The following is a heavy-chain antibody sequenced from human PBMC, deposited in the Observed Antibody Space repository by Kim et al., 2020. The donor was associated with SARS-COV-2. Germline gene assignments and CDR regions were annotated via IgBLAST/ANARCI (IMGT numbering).Heavy chain of an antibody. D-gene: IGHD2-2*02. CDR2: IRNRGGDT. CDR3: ARKFSDTYTSFHFGP. J-gene: IGHJ5*02. V-gene: IGHV3-23*01. Sequence: GGSLRLSCVASGFTFSDYGMSWVRQAPGKGLEWVSSIRNRGGDTYYADSVRGRFTISRDNSHNTLYLQMNSLRAEDTALYYCARKFSDTYTSFHFGPWG. CDR1: GFTFSDYG.